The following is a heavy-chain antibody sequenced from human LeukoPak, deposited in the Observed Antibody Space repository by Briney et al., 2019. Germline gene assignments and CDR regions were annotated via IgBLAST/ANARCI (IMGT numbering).Heavy chain of an antibody. V-gene: IGHV4-39*01. CDR2: IYYSGST. D-gene: IGHD3/OR15-3a*01. J-gene: IGHJ5*02. CDR1: GGSISSSSYY. CDR3: AIPIDDFWTGYGGSVNWFDP. Sequence: SETLSLTCTVSGGSISSSSYYWGWIRQPPGKGLEWTGSIYYSGSTYYNPSLKSRVTISVDTSKNQFSLKLSSVTAADTAVYYCAIPIDDFWTGYGGSVNWFDPWGQGTLVTVSS.